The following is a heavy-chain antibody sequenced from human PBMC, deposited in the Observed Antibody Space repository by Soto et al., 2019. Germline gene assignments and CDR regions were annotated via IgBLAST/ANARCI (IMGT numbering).Heavy chain of an antibody. CDR2: ISSSGSTI. D-gene: IGHD6-6*01. V-gene: IGHV3-48*03. Sequence: PGGSLRLSCAASGFTFSSYEMNWVRQAPGKGLEWVSYISSSGSTIYYADSVKGRFTISRDNAKNSLYLQMNSLRAEDTAVYYCARDLFRHYYYGMDVWGQGTTVTVSS. J-gene: IGHJ6*02. CDR1: GFTFSSYE. CDR3: ARDLFRHYYYGMDV.